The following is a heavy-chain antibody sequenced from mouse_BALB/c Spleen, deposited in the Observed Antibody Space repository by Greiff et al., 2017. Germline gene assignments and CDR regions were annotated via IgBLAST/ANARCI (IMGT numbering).Heavy chain of an antibody. CDR2: IDPANGNT. CDR3: ARLPSRGYYAMDY. Sequence: VQLKESGAELVKPGASVKLSCTASGFNIKDTYMHWVKQRPEQGLEWIGRIDPANGNTKYDPKFQGKATITADTSSNTAYLQLSSLTSEDTAVYYCARLPSRGYYAMDYWGQGTSVTVSS. CDR1: GFNIKDTY. V-gene: IGHV14-3*02. J-gene: IGHJ4*01.